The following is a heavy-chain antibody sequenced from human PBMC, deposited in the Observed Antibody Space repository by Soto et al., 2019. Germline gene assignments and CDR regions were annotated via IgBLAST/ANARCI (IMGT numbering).Heavy chain of an antibody. J-gene: IGHJ6*02. V-gene: IGHV3-53*01. CDR2: IYSGGST. CDR1: GFTVSSNY. D-gene: IGHD1-26*01. Sequence: GGSLRLSCAASGFTVSSNYMSWVRQAPGKGLEWVSVIYSGGSTYYADSVKGRFTISRDNSKNTLYLQMNSLRAEDTAVYYCARVGIWYYYYGMDVWGQGTTVTVSS. CDR3: ARVGIWYYYYGMDV.